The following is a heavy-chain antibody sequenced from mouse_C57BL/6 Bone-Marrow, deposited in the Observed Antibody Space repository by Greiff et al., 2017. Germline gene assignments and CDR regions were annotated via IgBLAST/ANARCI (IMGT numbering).Heavy chain of an antibody. CDR2: IYPRSGNT. V-gene: IGHV1-81*01. Sequence: QVQLQQSGAELARPGASVKLSCKASGYTFTSYGISWVKQRTGQGLEWIGEIYPRSGNTYYNEKFKGKATLPADKSSSTAYMELRSLTSEDSAVYFCARGYYGSSPFYYAMDYWGQGTAVTVSS. CDR1: GYTFTSYG. D-gene: IGHD1-1*01. CDR3: ARGYYGSSPFYYAMDY. J-gene: IGHJ4*01.